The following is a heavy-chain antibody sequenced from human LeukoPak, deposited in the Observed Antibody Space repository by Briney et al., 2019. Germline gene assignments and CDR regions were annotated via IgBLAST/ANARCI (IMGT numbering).Heavy chain of an antibody. CDR2: INHSGST. D-gene: IGHD3-22*01. CDR3: ARGKLFGITMMELDY. V-gene: IGHV4-34*01. Sequence: SETLSLTCAVYGGSFSGYYWSWIRQPPGKGLEWIGEINHSGSTNYNPSLKSRVTISVDTSKNQFSLKLSSVTAADTAVYYCARGKLFGITMMELDYWGQGTLVTVSS. J-gene: IGHJ4*02. CDR1: GGSFSGYY.